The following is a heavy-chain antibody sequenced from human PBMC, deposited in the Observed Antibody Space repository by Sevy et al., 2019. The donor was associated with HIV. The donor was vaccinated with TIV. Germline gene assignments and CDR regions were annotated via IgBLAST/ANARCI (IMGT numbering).Heavy chain of an antibody. Sequence: GGSLRLSCAASGFTFGSYAMHWVRQAPGKGLEWVAVISYAGSNKYYADSVKGRFTISRDNSKNTLYLQMNSLRAEDTAVYYCASVATPYYDFWSGYYGWSDPWGQGTLVTVSS. CDR3: ASVATPYYDFWSGYYGWSDP. J-gene: IGHJ5*02. CDR1: GFTFGSYA. V-gene: IGHV3-30*04. CDR2: ISYAGSNK. D-gene: IGHD3-3*01.